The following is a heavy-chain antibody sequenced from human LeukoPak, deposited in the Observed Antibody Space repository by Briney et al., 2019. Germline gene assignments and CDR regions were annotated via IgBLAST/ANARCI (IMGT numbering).Heavy chain of an antibody. J-gene: IGHJ4*02. CDR3: ARGGTYYDFWSEYYYFDY. V-gene: IGHV4-4*07. D-gene: IGHD3-3*01. Sequence: SETLSLTCTVSGGSISSYYWSWLRQPAGKGQEWIGRIYTNGDMIYNPSLKSRVTMSVDTSKNQFSLKLSSVTAADTAVYYCARGGTYYDFWSEYYYFDYWGQGTLVTVSS. CDR2: IYTNGDM. CDR1: GGSISSYY.